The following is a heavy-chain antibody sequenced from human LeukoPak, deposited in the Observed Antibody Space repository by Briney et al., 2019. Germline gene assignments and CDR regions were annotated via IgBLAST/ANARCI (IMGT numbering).Heavy chain of an antibody. Sequence: GGSLRLSCAASGFTFSRYGMHWVRQAPGKGLEWGAFIWDDGSNKDYEDSVKGRFTISRDNSKNTLYLQMNSLIVEDTAIYYCARDSGRYNYGPYHYWGQGILVTVSS. J-gene: IGHJ4*02. V-gene: IGHV3-33*01. D-gene: IGHD5-18*01. CDR2: IWDDGSNK. CDR3: ARDSGRYNYGPYHY. CDR1: GFTFSRYG.